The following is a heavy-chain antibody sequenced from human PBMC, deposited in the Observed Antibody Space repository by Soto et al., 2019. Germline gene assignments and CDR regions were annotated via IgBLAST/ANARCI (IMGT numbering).Heavy chain of an antibody. V-gene: IGHV1-69*13. J-gene: IGHJ4*02. CDR2: IIPIFGTA. Sequence: GASVKVSCKASGGTFSSYAISWVRQAPGQRLEWMGGIIPIFGTANYAQKFQGRVTITADESTSTAYMELSSLRSEDTAVYYCAYSYGLRGFYYFDYWGQGTLVTVSS. CDR1: GGTFSSYA. CDR3: AYSYGLRGFYYFDY. D-gene: IGHD5-18*01.